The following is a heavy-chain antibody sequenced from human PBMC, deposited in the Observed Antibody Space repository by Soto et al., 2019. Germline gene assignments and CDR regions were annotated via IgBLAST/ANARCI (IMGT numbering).Heavy chain of an antibody. Sequence: QVQLLESGPGLVKPSQTLSLTCTVSGASISSGDYYWSWIRQPPGKGLEWIGYIYFSGTTYYNPSLGSRLTMSVDTSKNQFSLNLSSVTAADTAVYYCARERYYEQFDYWGQGTLVTVSS. CDR2: IYFSGTT. CDR1: GASISSGDYY. V-gene: IGHV4-30-4*01. CDR3: ARERYYEQFDY. J-gene: IGHJ4*02. D-gene: IGHD3-3*01.